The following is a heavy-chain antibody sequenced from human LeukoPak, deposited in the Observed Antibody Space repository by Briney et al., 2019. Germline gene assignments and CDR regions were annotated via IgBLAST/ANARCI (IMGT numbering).Heavy chain of an antibody. CDR1: GGTFSSYA. V-gene: IGHV1-69*01. CDR2: IIPIFGTA. Sequence: KVSCKASGGTFSSYAISWVRQAPGQGLEWMGGIIPIFGTANHAQKFQGRVTITADESTSTAYMELSSLRSEDTAVYYCARDDELLGYYYYGMDVWGKGTTVTVSS. CDR3: ARDDELLGYYYYGMDV. J-gene: IGHJ6*04. D-gene: IGHD2-15*01.